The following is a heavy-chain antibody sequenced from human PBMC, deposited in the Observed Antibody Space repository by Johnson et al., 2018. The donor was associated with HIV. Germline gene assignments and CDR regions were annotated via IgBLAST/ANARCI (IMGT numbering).Heavy chain of an antibody. J-gene: IGHJ3*01. D-gene: IGHD1-26*01. CDR3: TTDLIVGSPIGAFDV. Sequence: VQLVESGGGVVQPGRSLRLSCAASGFSFSNTWLSWVRQAPGKGLEWVARIKRKSDGGTTDYAAPVKGRFSISRDDSKSTVYLQMNSLKTEDSAVYYCTTDLIVGSPIGAFDVWGQGTTVTVSS. CDR1: GFSFSNTW. V-gene: IGHV3-15*01. CDR2: IKRKSDGGTT.